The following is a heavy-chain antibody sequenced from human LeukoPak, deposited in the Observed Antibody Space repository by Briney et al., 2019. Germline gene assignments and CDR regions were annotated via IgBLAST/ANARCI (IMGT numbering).Heavy chain of an antibody. J-gene: IGHJ4*02. CDR3: AKASWVSTADAVL. Sequence: GGSLRLSCVASGFTFRRYAMSWVCDTPPRGLEWVSSLRGNGDAFYADSVKGRFTLSRDESRNTVYLQLNKLRVEDTAIYYCAKASWVSTADAVLWGQGTVVTVSS. V-gene: IGHV3-23*01. CDR2: LRGNGDA. D-gene: IGHD3-16*01. CDR1: GFTFRRYA.